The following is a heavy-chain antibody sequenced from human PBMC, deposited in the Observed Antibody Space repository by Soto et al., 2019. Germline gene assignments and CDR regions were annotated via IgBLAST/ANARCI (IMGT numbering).Heavy chain of an antibody. J-gene: IGHJ5*02. Sequence: PSETLSLTCTVSGGSISSSSYYWGWIRQPPGKGLEWIGSIYYSGYTYYNPSLKSRVTISVDTSKNQFSLKLSSVTAADTAVYYCARFSGPKPLHNWFDPWGQGTLVTVSS. CDR2: IYYSGYT. V-gene: IGHV4-39*01. D-gene: IGHD6-19*01. CDR3: ARFSGPKPLHNWFDP. CDR1: GGSISSSSYY.